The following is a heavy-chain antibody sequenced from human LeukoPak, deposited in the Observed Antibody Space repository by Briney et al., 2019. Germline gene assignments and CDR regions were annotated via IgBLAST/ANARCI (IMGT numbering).Heavy chain of an antibody. CDR2: ISSRSDYI. CDR1: GFPFISYS. Sequence: PGGSLRLSCVVSGFPFISYSMNWVRQAPGKGLEWVSSISSRSDYIYYADSVKGRFTISRNNAKNSLSLQMNSLRAEDTAVYYCARDSSIVGATGGFDYWGQGTLVTVSS. V-gene: IGHV3-21*06. D-gene: IGHD1-26*01. J-gene: IGHJ4*02. CDR3: ARDSSIVGATGGFDY.